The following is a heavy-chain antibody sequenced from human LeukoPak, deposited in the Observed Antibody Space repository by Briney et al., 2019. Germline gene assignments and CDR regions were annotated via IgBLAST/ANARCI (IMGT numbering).Heavy chain of an antibody. CDR1: GGSISSSSYY. D-gene: IGHD6-6*01. CDR2: IYYSGST. CDR3: ARPSIAARCIDY. J-gene: IGHJ4*02. Sequence: PSETLSLTCTVSGGSISSSSYYWGWIRQPPGKGLEWIGSIYYSGSTYYNPSLKSRVTISVDTSKNQFSLKLSSVTAADTAVYYCARPSIAARCIDYWGQGTLVTVSS. V-gene: IGHV4-39*01.